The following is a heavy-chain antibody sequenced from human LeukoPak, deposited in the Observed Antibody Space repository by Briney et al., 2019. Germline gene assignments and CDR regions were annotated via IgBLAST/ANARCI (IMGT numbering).Heavy chain of an antibody. CDR2: IYHSGST. J-gene: IGHJ4*02. CDR1: GGSISSSNW. CDR3: ARAGYSSRTVDY. D-gene: IGHD6-13*01. Sequence: SETLSLTCAVSGGSISSSNWWSWVRPPPGKGLEWIGEIYHSGSTNYNPSLKSRVTISVDKSKNQFSLKLSSVTAVDTAVYYCARAGYSSRTVDYWGQGTLVTVSS. V-gene: IGHV4-4*02.